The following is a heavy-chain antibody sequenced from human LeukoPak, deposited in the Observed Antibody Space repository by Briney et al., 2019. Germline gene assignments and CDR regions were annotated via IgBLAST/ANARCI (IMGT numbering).Heavy chain of an antibody. CDR3: APGGVAGDF. CDR2: IKQDGSGK. V-gene: IGHV3-7*01. D-gene: IGHD6-19*01. Sequence: GSLRLSCAASGFIFSSYWMNWVRQAPGKGLEWVANIKQDGSGKYYVDSVKGRFTISRDNAKNSLYLQMNSLRVEDTAVYYCAPGGVAGDFWGQGTLVTVSS. CDR1: GFIFSSYW. J-gene: IGHJ4*02.